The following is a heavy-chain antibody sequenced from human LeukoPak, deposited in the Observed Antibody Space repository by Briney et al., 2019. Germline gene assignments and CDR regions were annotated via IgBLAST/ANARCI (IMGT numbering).Heavy chain of an antibody. V-gene: IGHV3-74*01. J-gene: IGHJ3*01. CDR2: SKYDGSTK. D-gene: IGHD2/OR15-2a*01. CDR1: GFSLSGSW. CDR3: ARSDYFHN. Sequence: PGGSLRLSCEASGFSLSGSWMHWVRQAPGKGLMWVSQSKYDGSTKSYAASVRGRFTISRDNAKNTLYLHMDSLRAEDTAAYYCARSDYFHNWGQGTMVVVSA.